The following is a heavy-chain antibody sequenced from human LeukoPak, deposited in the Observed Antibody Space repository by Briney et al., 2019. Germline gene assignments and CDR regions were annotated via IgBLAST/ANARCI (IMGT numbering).Heavy chain of an antibody. CDR1: GGSISSGSYY. CDR3: ARGPPEEGSGSYYDY. CDR2: IYTSGST. D-gene: IGHD3-10*01. Sequence: SETLSLTCTVSGGSISSGSYYWSWIRQPPGKGLEWIGRIYTSGSTNYNPSLKSRVAISVDTSKNQFSLKLSSVTGADTAVYYGARGPPEEGSGSYYDYCGQGTLVTVSS. V-gene: IGHV4-61*02. J-gene: IGHJ4*02.